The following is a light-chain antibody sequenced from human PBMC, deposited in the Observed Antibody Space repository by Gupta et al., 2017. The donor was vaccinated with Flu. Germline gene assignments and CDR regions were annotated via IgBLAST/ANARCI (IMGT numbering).Light chain of an antibody. CDR2: EVT. V-gene: IGLV2-8*01. CDR3: SSYSGSNNKVL. CDR1: SSDIGGYNF. J-gene: IGLJ2*01. Sequence: QSALTQSPSASGSPGQSVTISCTGTSSDIGGYNFVSWYQQHPGKAPKLVIYEVTKRPSGVPDRFSGSKSGNTASLTVSGLQSEDEADYYCSSYSGSNNKVLFGGGTKLTVL.